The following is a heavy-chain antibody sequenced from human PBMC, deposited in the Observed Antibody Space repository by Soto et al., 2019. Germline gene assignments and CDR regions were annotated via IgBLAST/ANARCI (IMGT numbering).Heavy chain of an antibody. Sequence: NPSETLSLTCTVSGGSISSYYWSWIRQPPGKGLEWIGYIYYSGSTNYNPSLKSRVTISVDTSKNQSSLKLSSVTAADTAVYYCARESGYCSGGSCYGSWFDPWGQGTLVTVSS. D-gene: IGHD2-15*01. CDR2: IYYSGST. CDR1: GGSISSYY. J-gene: IGHJ5*01. V-gene: IGHV4-59*01. CDR3: ARESGYCSGGSCYGSWFDP.